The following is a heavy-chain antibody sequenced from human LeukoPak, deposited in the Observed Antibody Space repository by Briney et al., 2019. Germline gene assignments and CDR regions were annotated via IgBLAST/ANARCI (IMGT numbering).Heavy chain of an antibody. Sequence: GGSLRPSCAASGFTFSIYSMNWVRQAPGKGLEWVSSISSSSSSIYYADSVKGRFPISRDNAKNSLYLQMISLRAEDTAVYYCARLAAAGQYYFDYWGQGTLVTVSS. CDR2: ISSSSSSI. CDR1: GFTFSIYS. CDR3: ARLAAAGQYYFDY. V-gene: IGHV3-21*01. J-gene: IGHJ4*02. D-gene: IGHD6-13*01.